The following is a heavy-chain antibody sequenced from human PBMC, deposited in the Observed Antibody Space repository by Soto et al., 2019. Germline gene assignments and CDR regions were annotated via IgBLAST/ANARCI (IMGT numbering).Heavy chain of an antibody. CDR3: ARDHDILTGYPEIVATMGVY. CDR2: ISAYNGNT. CDR1: GYTFTSYG. D-gene: IGHD3-9*01. V-gene: IGHV1-18*01. J-gene: IGHJ4*02. Sequence: GASVKVSCKASGYTFTSYGISWVRQAPGQGLEWMGWISAYNGNTNYAQKLQGRVTMTTDTSTSTAYMELRSLRSDDTAVYYCARDHDILTGYPEIVATMGVYWGQGTLVTVSS.